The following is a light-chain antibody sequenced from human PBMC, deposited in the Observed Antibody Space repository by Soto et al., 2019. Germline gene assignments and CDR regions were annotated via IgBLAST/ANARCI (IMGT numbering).Light chain of an antibody. CDR3: QKYSSVPV. Sequence: DLQMTQSPTSLSASVGDRVTITCRASQGIRNFVAWYQQKPGKAPKLRIYAASTLQSGVPARFSGSGSGTHFTLTINSLQPEDVATYSCQKYSSVPVFGPGTKVEIK. CDR2: AAS. V-gene: IGKV1-27*01. J-gene: IGKJ3*01. CDR1: QGIRNF.